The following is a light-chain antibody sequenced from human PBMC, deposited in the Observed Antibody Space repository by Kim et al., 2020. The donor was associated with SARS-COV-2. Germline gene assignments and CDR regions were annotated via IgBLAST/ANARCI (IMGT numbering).Light chain of an antibody. V-gene: IGKV3-15*01. CDR2: AAS. Sequence: EVVMTQSPATLSVSPGERATLSCRASERVSSNLAWYQQKPGQAPWLLIYAASTRATGIPDRFSASGSGTEFTLTISSLQSEDFAIYSCQQYNNWPPEITFGQGTRLEIK. CDR1: ERVSSN. CDR3: QQYNNWPPEIT. J-gene: IGKJ5*01.